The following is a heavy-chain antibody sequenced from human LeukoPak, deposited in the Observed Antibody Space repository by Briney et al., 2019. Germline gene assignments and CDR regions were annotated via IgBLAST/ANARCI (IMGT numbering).Heavy chain of an antibody. J-gene: IGHJ6*03. CDR3: ARVNWDYYYMDV. D-gene: IGHD7-27*01. V-gene: IGHV4-59*01. CDR2: IYYSGST. CDR1: GGSISSYY. Sequence: PSETLSLTCTVSGGSISSYYWSWIRQPPGKGLEWIGYIYYSGSTNYNPSLKSRVTISVDTSKNQFSLKLSSVTAADTAVYYCARVNWDYYYMDVWGKGTTVTVSS.